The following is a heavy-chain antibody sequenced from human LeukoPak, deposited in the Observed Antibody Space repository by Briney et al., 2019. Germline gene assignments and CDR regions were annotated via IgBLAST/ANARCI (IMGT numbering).Heavy chain of an antibody. D-gene: IGHD1-26*01. CDR2: VRNKANSYIT. CDR1: GFTVSSSY. CDR3: GRIRGSYLHWYFDL. Sequence: PGGSLRLSCAASGFTVSSSYMSWVRQAPGKGLEWVGRVRNKANSYITMYAASVKGRFTISRNDSENSLYLQMNSLKTEDTAVYYCGRIRGSYLHWYFDLWGRGTLVTVSS. J-gene: IGHJ2*01. V-gene: IGHV3-72*01.